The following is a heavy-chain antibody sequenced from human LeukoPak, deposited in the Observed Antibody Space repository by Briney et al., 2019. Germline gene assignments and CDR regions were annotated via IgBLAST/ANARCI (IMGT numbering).Heavy chain of an antibody. CDR2: MDPNSGNT. V-gene: IGHV1-8*01. J-gene: IGHJ4*02. D-gene: IGHD6-13*01. CDR1: GYTFTSYD. CDR3: AKSVPYSSSWYDRQPYFDL. Sequence: ASVNVSCKDSGYTFTSYDINWVRQATGQGLEWMGWMDPNSGNTGYAQKFQGRVTMTRNTSISTAYMELSSLRSEDTAVYFCAKSVPYSSSWYDRQPYFDLWGQGTLVTVSS.